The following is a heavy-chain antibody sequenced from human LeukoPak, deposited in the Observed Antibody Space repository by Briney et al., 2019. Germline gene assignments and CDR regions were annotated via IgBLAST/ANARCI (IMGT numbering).Heavy chain of an antibody. CDR2: ISSSSSYI. J-gene: IGHJ3*02. V-gene: IGHV3-21*01. D-gene: IGHD1-26*01. Sequence: GGSLRLSCAASGFTFSSYSMNWVRQAPGKGLEWVSSISSSSSYIYYADSVKGRFTISRDNAKNSLYLQMNSLRAEDTAVYCCATPHSGTGGGAFDIWGQGTMVTVSS. CDR3: ATPHSGTGGGAFDI. CDR1: GFTFSSYS.